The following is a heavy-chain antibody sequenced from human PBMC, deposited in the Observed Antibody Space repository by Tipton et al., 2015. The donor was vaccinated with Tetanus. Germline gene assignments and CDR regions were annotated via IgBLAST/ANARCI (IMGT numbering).Heavy chain of an antibody. J-gene: IGHJ4*02. Sequence: SLRLSCAASGFTFDDYAMHWVRQAPGKGLEWVSGISWNSGSIGYADSVKGRFTISRDNAKNSLYLQMNSLRAEDTALYYCAKDRIAAAGTIDYWGQGTLVTVSS. D-gene: IGHD6-13*01. V-gene: IGHV3-9*01. CDR1: GFTFDDYA. CDR3: AKDRIAAAGTIDY. CDR2: ISWNSGSI.